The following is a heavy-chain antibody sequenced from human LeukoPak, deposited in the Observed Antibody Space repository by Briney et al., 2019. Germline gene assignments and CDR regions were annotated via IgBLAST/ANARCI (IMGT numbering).Heavy chain of an antibody. CDR2: ISYDGSNK. Sequence: GGSLRLSCAASGFTFSSYAMHWVRQAPGKGLEWVAVISYDGSNKYYADSVKGRFTISRDNSKSTLYLQMNNLRAEDTAVYYCAKHWSYMDVWGKGTTVTVSS. J-gene: IGHJ6*03. D-gene: IGHD2-8*02. V-gene: IGHV3-30-3*02. CDR1: GFTFSSYA. CDR3: AKHWSYMDV.